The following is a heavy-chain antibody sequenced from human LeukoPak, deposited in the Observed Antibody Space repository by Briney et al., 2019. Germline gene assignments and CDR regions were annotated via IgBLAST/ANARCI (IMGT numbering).Heavy chain of an antibody. D-gene: IGHD3-3*01. CDR3: ARSYDFLDY. CDR2: INPNSGGT. CDR1: GYTFTGYY. J-gene: IGHJ4*02. V-gene: IGHV1-2*02. Sequence: ASVKVSCKASGYTFTGYYMHWVRQAPGQGLEWMGWINPNSGGTNYAQKFQGRVTMTRDMSTSTVYMELSSLRSEGTAVYYCARSYDFLDYWGQGTLVTVSS.